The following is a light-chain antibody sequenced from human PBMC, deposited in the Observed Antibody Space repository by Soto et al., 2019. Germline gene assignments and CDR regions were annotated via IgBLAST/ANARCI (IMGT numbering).Light chain of an antibody. Sequence: DIQMTQSPSSVSASIGDRVTITCRASQHISTWLAWYQQKAGKAPQLLIYAASSIQSGVPSRYSGSGSGTDLTLTICRLQPDDSATYYWQQANTFPFTFGQGTRLEI. V-gene: IGKV1-12*01. CDR3: QQANTFPFT. J-gene: IGKJ2*01. CDR1: QHISTW. CDR2: AAS.